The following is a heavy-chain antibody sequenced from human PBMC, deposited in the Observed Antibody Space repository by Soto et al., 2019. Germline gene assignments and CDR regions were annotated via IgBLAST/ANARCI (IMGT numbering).Heavy chain of an antibody. CDR1: GFTFNIYA. D-gene: IGHD4-17*01. CDR2: ISFDGTKK. V-gene: IGHV3-30-3*01. CDR3: AREDDYGYRYINYGLDV. J-gene: IGHJ6*02. Sequence: PGGSLRLSCAASGFTFNIYALHWVRQAPGKGLEWVAVISFDGTKKYYSDSVKGRFTISRDNLKNTLYLQRNNLRVEDAALYFCAREDDYGYRYINYGLDVWGQGTTVTVSS.